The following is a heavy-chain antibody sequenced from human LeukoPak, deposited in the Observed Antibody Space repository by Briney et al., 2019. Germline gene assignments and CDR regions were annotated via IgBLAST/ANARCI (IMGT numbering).Heavy chain of an antibody. Sequence: GGSLRLSCAASGFTFNAFGMNWVRQAPGKGLEWVSYIGTTSGALYYADSVKGRFTISRDSAKNSLYLQMNSLRAEDTAVYYCARFRTWGDKAFDYWGQGTLVTVSS. J-gene: IGHJ4*02. CDR1: GFTFNAFG. CDR3: ARFRTWGDKAFDY. CDR2: IGTTSGAL. D-gene: IGHD2-21*02. V-gene: IGHV3-48*01.